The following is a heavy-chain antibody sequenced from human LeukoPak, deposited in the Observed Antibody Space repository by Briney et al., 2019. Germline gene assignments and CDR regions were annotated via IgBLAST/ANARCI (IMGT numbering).Heavy chain of an antibody. D-gene: IGHD1/OR15-1a*01. Sequence: GRSLRLSCTASGFRLSTSWISWVRQAPGKWLEWVAKIKLDGNEKDYLDSVKGRFTISRDNAEQSLYLQMNSLRADDTAVYYCGTVHRYNWFDPWGQGTLVIVSS. CDR2: IKLDGNEK. CDR3: GTVHRYNWFDP. CDR1: GFRLSTSW. V-gene: IGHV3-7*01. J-gene: IGHJ5*02.